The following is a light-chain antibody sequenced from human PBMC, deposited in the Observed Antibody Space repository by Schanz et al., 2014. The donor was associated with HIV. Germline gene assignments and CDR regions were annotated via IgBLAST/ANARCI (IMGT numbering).Light chain of an antibody. CDR1: QSVSSN. J-gene: IGKJ1*01. V-gene: IGKV3D-15*01. CDR3: QQRYSGWT. CDR2: GAS. Sequence: EIVMTQSPATLSVSPGERATLSCRASQSVSSNLPWYQQKPGQAPRLLIYGASSRATGIPARFSGSGSGTDFSLTISSLEPEDVAVYYCQQRYSGWTFGQGTKVEIK.